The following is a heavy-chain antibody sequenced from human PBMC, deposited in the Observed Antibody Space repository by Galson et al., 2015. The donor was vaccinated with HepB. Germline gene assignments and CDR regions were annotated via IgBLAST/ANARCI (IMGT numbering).Heavy chain of an antibody. D-gene: IGHD1-26*01. CDR2: FYYAGSS. CDR1: GDSITNTNYY. CDR3: TRGGADRSWSHHY. V-gene: IGHV4-39*07. J-gene: IGHJ4*02. Sequence: ETLSLTCTVSGDSITNTNYYWGWIRQPPGRGPEWIGSFYYAGSSLYNPSLKSRVAISGDTSKNQFSLSLTSVTAADTAVYYCTRGGADRSWSHHYWGQGSLVTVSS.